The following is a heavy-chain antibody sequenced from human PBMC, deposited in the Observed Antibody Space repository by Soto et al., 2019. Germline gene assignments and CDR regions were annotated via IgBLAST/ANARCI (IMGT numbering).Heavy chain of an antibody. V-gene: IGHV3-23*01. CDR2: ISGSGGST. CDR1: GFTFSSYA. CDR3: AKDDRSGSYQWNY. J-gene: IGHJ4*02. Sequence: GGSLRLSCAASGFTFSSYAMSWVRQAPGKGLEWVSAISGSGGSTYYADSVKGRFTISRDNSRNTLYLQMNSLRAEDTAVYYCAKDDRSGSYQWNYWGQGTLVTVSS. D-gene: IGHD1-26*01.